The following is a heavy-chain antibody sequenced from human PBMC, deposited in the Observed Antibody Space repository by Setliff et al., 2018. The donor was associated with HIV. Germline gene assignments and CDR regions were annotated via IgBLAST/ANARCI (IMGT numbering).Heavy chain of an antibody. D-gene: IGHD3-10*01. CDR1: GGSISSYC. Sequence: PSETLSLTCTVSGGSISSYCWNWIRQPPGRGLEWIGFIFTSGSTKYSPSLQSRVIMSIDTSKNQFSLKLTSVTAADTAVYYCARRIDNSGSFPDKNWFDTWGQGSLVTVSS. CDR2: IFTSGST. CDR3: ARRIDNSGSFPDKNWFDT. J-gene: IGHJ5*02. V-gene: IGHV4-4*09.